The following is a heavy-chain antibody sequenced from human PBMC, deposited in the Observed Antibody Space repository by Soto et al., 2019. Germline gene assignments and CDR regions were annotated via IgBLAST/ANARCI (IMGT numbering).Heavy chain of an antibody. CDR3: AREVPLGDPTWNYLSTNYYYYGMDV. Sequence: QVQLVESGGGVVQPGRSLRLSCAASGFTFSSYAMHWVRQAPGKGLEWVAVISYDGSNKYYADSVKGRFTISRDNSKNTLYLQMNSLRAEDTAVYYCAREVPLGDPTWNYLSTNYYYYGMDVWGQETTVTVSS. J-gene: IGHJ6*02. CDR1: GFTFSSYA. D-gene: IGHD1-7*01. V-gene: IGHV3-30-3*01. CDR2: ISYDGSNK.